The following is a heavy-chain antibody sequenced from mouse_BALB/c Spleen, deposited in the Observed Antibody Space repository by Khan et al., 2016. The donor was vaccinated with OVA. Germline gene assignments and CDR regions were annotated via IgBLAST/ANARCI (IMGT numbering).Heavy chain of an antibody. J-gene: IGHJ3*01. CDR1: GYTFTSFW. Sequence: VQLQESGPELVRPGASVKMSCKASGYTFTSFWINWVKQRPGQGLEWIGMIDPSKSETRLNQKFKDKATLNVDKSSNTAYMQLSRLTSEDSAVYYCKRGGYGRPFAYWGQGTLVTVSA. CDR2: IDPSKSET. D-gene: IGHD1-1*01. CDR3: KRGGYGRPFAY. V-gene: IGHV1S127*01.